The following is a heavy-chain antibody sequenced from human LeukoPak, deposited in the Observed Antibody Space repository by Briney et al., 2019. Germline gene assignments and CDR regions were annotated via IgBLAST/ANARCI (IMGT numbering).Heavy chain of an antibody. J-gene: IGHJ3*02. CDR1: GYTFTGYY. CDR3: ASGVVRGFDAFDI. V-gene: IGHV1-2*02. Sequence: GASMTVSCTASGYTFTGYYMHWVRQAPGQGLEWMGWINPNSGGTNYAQKFQGRVTMTRDTSISTAYMELSRLRSDDTAVYYCASGVVRGFDAFDIWGQGTMVTVSS. CDR2: INPNSGGT. D-gene: IGHD1-26*01.